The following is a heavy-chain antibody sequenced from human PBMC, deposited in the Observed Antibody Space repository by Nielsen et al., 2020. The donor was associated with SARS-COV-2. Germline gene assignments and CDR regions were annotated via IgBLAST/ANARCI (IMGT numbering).Heavy chain of an antibody. CDR3: ARGFQVSSITMIVVVITTGWFDP. Sequence: SETLSLTCIVSGGSISSYYWSWIRQPPGKGLEWIEYIYYSGSTNYNPSLKSRVTISVDTSKNQFSLKLSSVTAADTAVYYCARGFQVSSITMIVVVITTGWFDPWGQGTLVTVSS. D-gene: IGHD3-22*01. V-gene: IGHV4-59*12. J-gene: IGHJ5*02. CDR2: IYYSGST. CDR1: GGSISSYY.